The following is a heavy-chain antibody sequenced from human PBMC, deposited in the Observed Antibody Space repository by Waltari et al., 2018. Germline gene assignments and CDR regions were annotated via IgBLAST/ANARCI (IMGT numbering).Heavy chain of an antibody. CDR3: ARHQYYYDSSGYPS. J-gene: IGHJ4*02. Sequence: QLQLQESGPGLVKPSETLSLTCTVSGGSISRSSYYWGWIRQPPGTGLEWIGSIYYSGSTYYNPSLKSRVTISVDTSKNQFSLKLSSVTAADTAVYYCARHQYYYDSSGYPSWGQGTLVTVSS. CDR1: GGSISRSSYY. V-gene: IGHV4-39*07. CDR2: IYYSGST. D-gene: IGHD3-22*01.